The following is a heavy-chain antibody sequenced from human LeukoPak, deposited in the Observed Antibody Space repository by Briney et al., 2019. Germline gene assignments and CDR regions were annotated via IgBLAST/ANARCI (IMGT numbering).Heavy chain of an antibody. CDR2: MNPNSGNT. D-gene: IGHD6-13*01. V-gene: IGHV1-8*03. CDR3: ARGPYSSSWGAEYFQH. CDR1: GYTFTSYD. Sequence: GASVKVSCKASGYTFTSYDINWVRQATGQGLEWMGWMNPNSGNTGYAQKFQGRVTITRNTSISTAYMELSSLRSEDTAVYYCARGPYSSSWGAEYFQHWGQGTLVTVSS. J-gene: IGHJ1*01.